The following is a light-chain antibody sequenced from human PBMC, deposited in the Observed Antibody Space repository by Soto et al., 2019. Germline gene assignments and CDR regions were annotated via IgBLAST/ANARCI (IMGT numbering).Light chain of an antibody. CDR1: SSDVGGYNY. J-gene: IGLJ2*01. V-gene: IGLV2-14*01. Sequence: SALTQPASVSGSPGQSITISCTRTSSDVGGYNYDSWYQQHPGKAPKLMIYEVSNRPSGVSNRFSGSKSGNTASLTISGLQAEDEADYYCSSYTSSSTLVFGGGSKLTVL. CDR2: EVS. CDR3: SSYTSSSTLV.